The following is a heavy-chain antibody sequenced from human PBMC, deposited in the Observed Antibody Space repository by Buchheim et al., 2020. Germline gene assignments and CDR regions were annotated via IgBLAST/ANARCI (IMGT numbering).Heavy chain of an antibody. D-gene: IGHD7-27*01. Sequence: EVQLVESGGGLVQPGGSLSLSCAASGFSFSSYWMSWVRQAPGKGLEWVASIKQDGHDKYYVDSLKGRFTISRDNSQTSLFLQIDSLRAEDTAVYYCARVSNWDLDHWGQGTL. V-gene: IGHV3-7*01. J-gene: IGHJ4*02. CDR3: ARVSNWDLDH. CDR2: IKQDGHDK. CDR1: GFSFSSYW.